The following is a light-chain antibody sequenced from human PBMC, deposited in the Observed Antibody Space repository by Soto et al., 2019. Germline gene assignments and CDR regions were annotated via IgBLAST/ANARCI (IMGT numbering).Light chain of an antibody. CDR1: QSVSSN. J-gene: IGKJ5*01. CDR3: QQYNNWIT. Sequence: EIVMTQSPATLSVSPGERATLSCRASQSVSSNLAWYQRKPGQAPRPLIYGASTRATGIPARFSGSGSGTEFTLTISSLQSGDFAVYYCQQYNNWITFGQGTRLEIK. V-gene: IGKV3-15*01. CDR2: GAS.